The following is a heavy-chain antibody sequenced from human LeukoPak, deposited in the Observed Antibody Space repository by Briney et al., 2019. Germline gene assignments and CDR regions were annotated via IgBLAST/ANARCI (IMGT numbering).Heavy chain of an antibody. CDR1: GYTFTSYY. Sequence: GASVKVSCKASGYTFTSYYMHWVRQAPGQGLEWMGIINPSGGSTSYAQKFQGRVTMTRDTSTSTVYMELSSLRSEDTAVYYCARDGFPSGVDSSGYYYYYFDYWGQGTLVTVSS. CDR3: ARDGFPSGVDSSGYYYYYFDY. CDR2: INPSGGST. V-gene: IGHV1-46*01. J-gene: IGHJ4*02. D-gene: IGHD3-22*01.